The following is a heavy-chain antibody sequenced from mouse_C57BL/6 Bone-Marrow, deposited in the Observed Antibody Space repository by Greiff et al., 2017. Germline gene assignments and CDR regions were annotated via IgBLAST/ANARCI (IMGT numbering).Heavy chain of an antibody. CDR2: INPGSGGT. CDR1: GYAFTNYL. CDR3: ARSNRGLQAWFAY. Sequence: VQLQQSGAELVRPGTSVKVSCKASGYAFTNYLIEWVKQRPGQGLEWIGVINPGSGGTNYNEKFKGKATLTADKSSSTAYMQLSSLTSEDSAVYFCARSNRGLQAWFAYWGQGTLVTVSA. J-gene: IGHJ3*01. V-gene: IGHV1-54*01. D-gene: IGHD2-2*01.